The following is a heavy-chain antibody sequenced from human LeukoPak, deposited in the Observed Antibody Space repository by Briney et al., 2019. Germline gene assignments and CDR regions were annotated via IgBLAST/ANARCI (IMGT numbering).Heavy chain of an antibody. CDR3: ARLLAHYYGSGSYYAELFDY. D-gene: IGHD3-10*01. CDR1: GFTVSDYY. J-gene: IGHJ4*02. Sequence: GGSLRLSCAASGFTVSDYYMSWIRQAPGKGLEWVSYISSSSSTIYYADSVKGRFTISRDNAKNSLYLQMNSLRAEDTAVYYCARLLAHYYGSGSYYAELFDYWGQGTLVTVSS. V-gene: IGHV3-11*01. CDR2: ISSSSSTI.